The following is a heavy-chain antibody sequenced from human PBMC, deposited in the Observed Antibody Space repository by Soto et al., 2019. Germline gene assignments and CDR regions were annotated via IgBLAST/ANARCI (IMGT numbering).Heavy chain of an antibody. Sequence: EVQLVESGGGLVQPGGSLRLSCAIFGFTLSDHYMDWIRQAPGKGLEWVGRSRNKAKSYTTDYAASVKGRVTISRDDSQNSLYLQRNSLKNEDTAVYYCARTTYGDRDYWGQGTLGTVSS. CDR1: GFTLSDHY. D-gene: IGHD4-17*01. CDR3: ARTTYGDRDY. V-gene: IGHV3-72*01. CDR2: SRNKAKSYTT. J-gene: IGHJ4*02.